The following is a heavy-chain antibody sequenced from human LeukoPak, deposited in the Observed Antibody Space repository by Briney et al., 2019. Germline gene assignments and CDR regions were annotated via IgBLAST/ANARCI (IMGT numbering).Heavy chain of an antibody. D-gene: IGHD3-22*01. CDR3: ARGWGGIDSSGYPFDY. J-gene: IGHJ4*02. CDR1: GYTFTGYY. Sequence: ASVTVSCRASGYTFTGYYMHWVRQAPGQGLEWVGRINPNSGGTNYAQKFQGRVTMTRDTSISTAYMELSRLRSDDTAVYYCARGWGGIDSSGYPFDYWGQGTLVTVSS. CDR2: INPNSGGT. V-gene: IGHV1-2*06.